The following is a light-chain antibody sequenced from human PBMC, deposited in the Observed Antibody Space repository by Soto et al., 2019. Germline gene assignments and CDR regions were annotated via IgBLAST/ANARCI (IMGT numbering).Light chain of an antibody. CDR3: QSYDSSLSGWV. CDR2: ANS. Sequence: QSVLTQPPSVSGAPGQRVTISCTGSSSNFGAGYDVHWYQQLPGTAPQLLIYANSNRPSGVPDRFSGSKSGTSGSLAITGLQAEDEADYYCQSYDSSLSGWVFGGGTKVTVL. V-gene: IGLV1-40*01. J-gene: IGLJ3*02. CDR1: SSNFGAGYD.